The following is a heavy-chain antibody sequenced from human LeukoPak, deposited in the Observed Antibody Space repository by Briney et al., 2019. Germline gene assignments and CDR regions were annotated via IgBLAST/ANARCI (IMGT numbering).Heavy chain of an antibody. V-gene: IGHV1-69*04. J-gene: IGHJ4*02. CDR3: AREDSSGVLDY. D-gene: IGHD3-22*01. Sequence: GVSVKVSCKASGGTFSSYAISWVRQAPGQGLEWTGRIIPILGIANYAQKFQGRVTITADKSTSTAYMELSSLRSEDTAVYYCAREDSSGVLDYWGQGTLVTVSS. CDR1: GGTFSSYA. CDR2: IIPILGIA.